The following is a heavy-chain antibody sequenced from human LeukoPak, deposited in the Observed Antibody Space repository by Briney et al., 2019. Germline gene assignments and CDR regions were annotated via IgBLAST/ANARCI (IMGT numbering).Heavy chain of an antibody. D-gene: IGHD6-13*01. CDR3: ARGWGSSWPFDC. CDR1: GVSISPYY. Sequence: SETLSLTCTVPGVSISPYYWSWIRQPPGKGLEWIGYIYNSGSTNNNPSLKSRVTISVDTSKNQFSLRLSSVTAADTAVYYCARGWGSSWPFDCWGQGALVTVSS. CDR2: IYNSGST. J-gene: IGHJ4*02. V-gene: IGHV4-59*01.